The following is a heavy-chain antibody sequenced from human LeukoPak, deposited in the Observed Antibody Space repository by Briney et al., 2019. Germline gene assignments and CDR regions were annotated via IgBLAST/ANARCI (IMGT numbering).Heavy chain of an antibody. CDR3: ARDGVRGVIANY. CDR1: GFTFSSYE. CDR2: ISSSDSTI. J-gene: IGHJ4*02. D-gene: IGHD3-10*01. Sequence: GGSLRLSCAASGFTFSSYEMNWVRQAPGKGLEWVSYISSSDSTIYYADSVKGRFTISRDNAKSSLYLQMNSLKAEDTAVYYCARDGVRGVIANYWGQGTLVTVSS. V-gene: IGHV3-48*03.